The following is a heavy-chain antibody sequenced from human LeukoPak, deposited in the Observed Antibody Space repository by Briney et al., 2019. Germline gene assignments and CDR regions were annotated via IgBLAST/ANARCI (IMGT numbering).Heavy chain of an antibody. Sequence: GGSLRLSCAASGFTFSSYSMNWVRQAPGKGLEWVSYISSSSSTIYYADSVKGRFTISRDNAKNSLYLQMNSLRAEDTAVYYCARDAHYGSGSPTDAFDIWGQGTMVTVSS. D-gene: IGHD3-10*01. CDR1: GFTFSSYS. CDR2: ISSSSSTI. CDR3: ARDAHYGSGSPTDAFDI. V-gene: IGHV3-48*04. J-gene: IGHJ3*02.